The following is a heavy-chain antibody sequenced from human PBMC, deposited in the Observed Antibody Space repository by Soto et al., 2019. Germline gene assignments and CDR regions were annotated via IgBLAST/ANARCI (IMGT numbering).Heavy chain of an antibody. Sequence: FSSYAISWVRQAPGQGLEWMGGIIPIFGTANYAQKFQGRVTITADESTSTAYMELSSLRSEDTAVYYCASQSPAIINYYDSSESFDYWGQGTLVTVSS. CDR3: ASQSPAIINYYDSSESFDY. D-gene: IGHD3-22*01. J-gene: IGHJ4*02. CDR2: IIPIFGTA. V-gene: IGHV1-69*01. CDR1: FSSYA.